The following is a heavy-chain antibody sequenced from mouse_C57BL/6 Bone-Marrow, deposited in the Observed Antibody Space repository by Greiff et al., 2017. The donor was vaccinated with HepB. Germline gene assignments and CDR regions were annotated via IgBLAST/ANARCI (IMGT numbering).Heavy chain of an antibody. V-gene: IGHV1-26*01. CDR3: ASSPYSNFSWFAY. D-gene: IGHD2-5*01. Sequence: EVQLQQSGPELVKPGASVKISCKASGYTFTDYYMNWVKQSHGKSLEWIGDINPNNGGTSYNQKFKGKATLTVDKSSSTAYMELRSLTSEDSAVYYCASSPYSNFSWFAYWGQGTLVTVSA. CDR1: GYTFTDYY. CDR2: INPNNGGT. J-gene: IGHJ3*01.